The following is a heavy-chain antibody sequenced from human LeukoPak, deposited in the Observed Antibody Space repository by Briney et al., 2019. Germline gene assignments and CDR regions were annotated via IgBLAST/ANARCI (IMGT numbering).Heavy chain of an antibody. D-gene: IGHD2-15*01. Sequence: GGSLRLSCAASGFSFSNYGIHWVRQAPGKGLEWVSVIYSGGSTYYADSVKGRFTISRDNSKNTLYLQMNSLRAEDTAVYYCARDVGYYTMDAWGQGTTVTVSS. CDR1: GFSFSNYG. CDR3: ARDVGYYTMDA. J-gene: IGHJ6*02. CDR2: IYSGGST. V-gene: IGHV3-66*01.